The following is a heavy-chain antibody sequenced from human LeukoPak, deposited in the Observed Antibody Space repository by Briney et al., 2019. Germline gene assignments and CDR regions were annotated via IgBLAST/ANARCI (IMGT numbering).Heavy chain of an antibody. D-gene: IGHD3-9*01. J-gene: IGHJ5*02. CDR2: IIPIFGTA. CDR1: GGTFSSYA. V-gene: IGHV1-69*01. Sequence: GASVKVSCKASGGTFSSYAISWVRQAPGQGLEWMGGIIPIFGTANYAQKFQGRVTITADESTSTAYMELSSLRSEDTAVYYCARSDMGRYNWFDPWGQGTLVTVSP. CDR3: ARSDMGRYNWFDP.